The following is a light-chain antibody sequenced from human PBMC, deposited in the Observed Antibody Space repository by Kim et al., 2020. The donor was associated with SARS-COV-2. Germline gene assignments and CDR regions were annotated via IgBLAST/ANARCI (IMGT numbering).Light chain of an antibody. CDR1: QSISTS. CDR3: QQSYTTPYT. Sequence: SASVGDRVTITCRASQSISTSLNWYQQRPGKAPKLLIYAASSLESVVPSTFSGSGSGTDFTLTISSLQPEDFATYFCQQSYTTPYTFGQGTKLEI. V-gene: IGKV1-39*01. J-gene: IGKJ2*01. CDR2: AAS.